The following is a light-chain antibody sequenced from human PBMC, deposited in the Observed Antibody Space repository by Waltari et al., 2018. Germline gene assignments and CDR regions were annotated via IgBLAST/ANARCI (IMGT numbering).Light chain of an antibody. J-gene: IGLJ7*01. CDR2: EDS. CDR1: NSNIGHNY. CDR3: GTWDSSLSGAV. V-gene: IGLV1-51*02. Sequence: QSVLTQPPSVSAAPGQRVTISCSGGNSNIGHNYVSWYRQFQGTAPKLLIYEDSERPSGIPGRFSGSKSGTSATLDITGLQAGDEADYYCGTWDSSLSGAVFGGGTHLTVL.